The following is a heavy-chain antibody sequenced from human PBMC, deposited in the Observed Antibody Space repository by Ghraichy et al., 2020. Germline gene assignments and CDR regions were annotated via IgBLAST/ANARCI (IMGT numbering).Heavy chain of an antibody. Sequence: GGSLRLSCAASGFTFSSYSMNWVRQAPGKGLEWVSSISSSSSYIYYADSVKGRFTISRDNAKNSLYLQMNSLRAEDTAVYYCARDREDVWSGPTTYYYGMDVWGQGTTVTVSS. J-gene: IGHJ6*02. CDR1: GFTFSSYS. CDR2: ISSSSSYI. D-gene: IGHD3-3*01. V-gene: IGHV3-21*01. CDR3: ARDREDVWSGPTTYYYGMDV.